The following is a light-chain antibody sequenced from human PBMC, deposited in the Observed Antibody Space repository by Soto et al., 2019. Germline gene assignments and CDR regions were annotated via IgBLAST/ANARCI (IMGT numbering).Light chain of an antibody. V-gene: IGLV1-47*01. CDR2: RDD. J-gene: IGLJ2*01. Sequence: QSVLTQPPSASGTPGQRVTISCSGSTSNIATSYVYWYQQLPGTAPKLLIYRDDQWPSGVPDRFSGSKSGTSASLAISGLRSEDEADYYCAAWDDSLSGVIFGGGTKLTVL. CDR3: AAWDDSLSGVI. CDR1: TSNIATSY.